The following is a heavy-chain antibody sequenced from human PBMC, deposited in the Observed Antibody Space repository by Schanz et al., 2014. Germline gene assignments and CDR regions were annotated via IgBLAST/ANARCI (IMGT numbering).Heavy chain of an antibody. D-gene: IGHD3-10*01. CDR1: TFTFSSDW. CDR2: IGNGGVTI. J-gene: IGHJ4*02. V-gene: IGHV3-48*04. Sequence: EVQLVESGGGLVQPGGSLRLSCAASTFTFSSDWMSWVRQAPGRGLEWVSYIGNGGVTIYYADSVKGRFTISRDNSKNSLYLQMNSLRAEDTAVYYCARIGGSVFDYWAQGTLVTDSS. CDR3: ARIGGSVFDY.